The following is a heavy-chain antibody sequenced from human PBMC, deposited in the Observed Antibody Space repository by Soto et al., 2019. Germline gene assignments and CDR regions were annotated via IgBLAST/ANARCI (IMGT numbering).Heavy chain of an antibody. D-gene: IGHD3-10*01. CDR1: GFTFSSYS. CDR2: ISSSSSTI. CDR3: ARDWGRGGDGYFDY. Sequence: EVQLVESGGGLVQPGGSLRLSCAASGFTFSSYSMNWVRQAPGKGLEWVSYISSSSSTIYYADSVKGRFTISRDNAKNSLYLQMNSLRAEDTAVYYCARDWGRGGDGYFDYWGQGTLVTVSS. V-gene: IGHV3-48*01. J-gene: IGHJ4*02.